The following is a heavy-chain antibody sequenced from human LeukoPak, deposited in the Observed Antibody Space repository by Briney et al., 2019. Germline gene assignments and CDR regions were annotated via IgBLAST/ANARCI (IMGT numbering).Heavy chain of an antibody. J-gene: IGHJ4*02. V-gene: IGHV3-23*01. D-gene: IGHD6-19*01. Sequence: PGGSLRLSCAASGLTFRNYAMSWVRQAPGKGLEWVSAISGSGGSTYYADSVKGRFTISRDNSKNTLYLQMNSLRAEDTAVYYCASIAVAGCFDYWGQGTLVTVSS. CDR3: ASIAVAGCFDY. CDR2: ISGSGGST. CDR1: GLTFRNYA.